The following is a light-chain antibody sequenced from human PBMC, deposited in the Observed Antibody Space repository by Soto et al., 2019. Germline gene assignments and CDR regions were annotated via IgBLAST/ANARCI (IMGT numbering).Light chain of an antibody. J-gene: IGKJ1*01. CDR1: QSISSY. Sequence: DIQMTQSPSSLSASVGDRVTITCRASQSISSYLNWYQQKPGKAPKLLIYAASTLQSGVPSRFSGSGSGTDFTLTISSLQPEDFATYYCQQTSSPPWTFGQGTKVDIK. CDR3: QQTSSPPWT. CDR2: AAS. V-gene: IGKV1-39*01.